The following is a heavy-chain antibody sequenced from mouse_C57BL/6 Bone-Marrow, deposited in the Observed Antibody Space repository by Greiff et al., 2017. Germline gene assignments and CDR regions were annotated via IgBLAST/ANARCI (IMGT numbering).Heavy chain of an antibody. CDR2: IHPNSGST. CDR3: STHDYDGAWFAY. CDR1: GYTFTSYW. V-gene: IGHV1-64*01. D-gene: IGHD2-4*01. Sequence: QVQLQQPGAELVKPGASVKLSCKASGYTFTSYWMHWVKQRPGQGLEWIGMIHPNSGSTNYNEKFKSKATLTVDKSSSTAYMQLSSLTSEDSAVYSCSTHDYDGAWFAYWGQGTLVTVSA. J-gene: IGHJ3*01.